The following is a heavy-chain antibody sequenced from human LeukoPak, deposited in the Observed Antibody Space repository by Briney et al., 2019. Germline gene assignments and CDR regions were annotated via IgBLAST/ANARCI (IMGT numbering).Heavy chain of an antibody. V-gene: IGHV1-69*05. CDR1: RGTFSSYA. Sequence: GASVKVSCKASRGTFSSYAISWVRQAPGQGLEWMGGTIPIFGTANYAQKFQGRVTMTRDMSTSTVYMELSSLRSEDTAVYYCARVKWLYYFDYWGQGTLVTVSS. CDR2: TIPIFGTA. CDR3: ARVKWLYYFDY. J-gene: IGHJ4*02. D-gene: IGHD6-19*01.